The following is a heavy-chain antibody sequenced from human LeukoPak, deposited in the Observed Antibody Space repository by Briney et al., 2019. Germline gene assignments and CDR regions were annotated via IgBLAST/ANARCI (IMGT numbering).Heavy chain of an antibody. CDR3: AKDPWVRSVTTGSIDY. D-gene: IGHD4-17*01. J-gene: IGHJ4*02. CDR1: GFTFSSYA. Sequence: PGGSLRLSCAASGFTFSSYAISWVRQAPGKGLEWVSAISDSGGGTYYVDSVKGRFTIFRDNSKNTLFLQMNSLRAEDTAVYYCAKDPWVRSVTTGSIDYWGQGTLVTVSS. V-gene: IGHV3-23*01. CDR2: ISDSGGGT.